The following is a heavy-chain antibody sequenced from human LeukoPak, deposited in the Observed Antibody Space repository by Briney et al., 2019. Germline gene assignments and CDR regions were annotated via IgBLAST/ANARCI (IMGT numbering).Heavy chain of an antibody. D-gene: IGHD1-14*01. Sequence: GASVKVSCKASGGTFSSYAISWVRQAPGQGLEWMGGIIPIFGTADYAQKFQGRVTITADESTSTAYMELNSLRSEDTAVYYCATGAPDPPLNYYYYYIDVWGKGTTVTVSS. CDR2: IIPIFGTA. CDR3: ATGAPDPPLNYYYYYIDV. CDR1: GGTFSSYA. V-gene: IGHV1-69*01. J-gene: IGHJ6*03.